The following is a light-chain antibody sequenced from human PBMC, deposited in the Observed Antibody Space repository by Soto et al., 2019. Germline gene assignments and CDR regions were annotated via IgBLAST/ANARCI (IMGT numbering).Light chain of an antibody. J-gene: IGLJ1*01. CDR3: SSYTSTSTPYV. Sequence: ALTQPASVSGSPGQSITLSCTGTSSDIGFYNFVSWYQHHPGKAPKLIIYEVSNRPSGASNRFSGSKSGNTASLTISGLQAEDEADYFCSSYTSTSTPYVFGTGTKVTVL. CDR2: EVS. CDR1: SSDIGFYNF. V-gene: IGLV2-14*01.